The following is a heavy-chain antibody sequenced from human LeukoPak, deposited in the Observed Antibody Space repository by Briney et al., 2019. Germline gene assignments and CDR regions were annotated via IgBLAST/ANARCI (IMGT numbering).Heavy chain of an antibody. D-gene: IGHD3-16*02. CDR3: ARGSLGELSSLGGFDY. Sequence: PGGSLRLSCVASGFTLMTYDIHWVRQATGRGLEWVSVFATAADIYYPGSVKGRFTISRESAKNPLCLQMNSQRAGDTSAYYCARGSLGELSSLGGFDYWGQGTLVTVSS. CDR2: FATAADI. V-gene: IGHV3-13*01. CDR1: GFTLMTYD. J-gene: IGHJ4*02.